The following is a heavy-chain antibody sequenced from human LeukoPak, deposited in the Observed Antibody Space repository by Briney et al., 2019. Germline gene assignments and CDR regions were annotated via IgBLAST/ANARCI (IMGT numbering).Heavy chain of an antibody. CDR2: ISGSGGST. Sequence: GGSLRLSCAASGFTFSSYAMSWVRQAPGKGLEWVSAISGSGGSTYYADSVKGRFTISRDNSKNTLYLQMNSLRAEDPAVYYCAKSVGSGWYVVYFDYWGQGTLVTVSS. V-gene: IGHV3-23*01. CDR1: GFTFSSYA. CDR3: AKSVGSGWYVVYFDY. J-gene: IGHJ4*02. D-gene: IGHD6-19*01.